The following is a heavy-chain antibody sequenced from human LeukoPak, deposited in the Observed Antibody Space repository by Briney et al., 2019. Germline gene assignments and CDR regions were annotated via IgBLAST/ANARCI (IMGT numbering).Heavy chain of an antibody. J-gene: IGHJ6*03. CDR2: INAGNGNT. D-gene: IGHD3-3*01. V-gene: IGHV1-3*01. CDR3: ARLDYDFWSGYGYYYYMDV. CDR1: GYTFTSYA. Sequence: ASVKVSCKASGYTFTSYAMHWVRQAPGQRLEWMGWINAGNGNTKYSQKFQGRVTITRDTSASTAYMELSSLRSDDTAVYYCARLDYDFWSGYGYYYYMDVWGKGTTVTVSS.